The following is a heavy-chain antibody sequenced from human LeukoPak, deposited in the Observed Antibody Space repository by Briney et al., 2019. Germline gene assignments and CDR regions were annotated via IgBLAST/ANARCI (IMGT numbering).Heavy chain of an antibody. CDR3: ALVVGATVYFDY. CDR1: GYTFTGYY. V-gene: IGHV1-2*02. Sequence: ASVKVSCKTSGYTFTGYYIHWVRQAPGQGLEWMGWINPNSGGTKYAQKFQGRVTMTRDTSISTAYMELSRLRSDDTAVYYCALVVGATVYFDYWGQGTLVTVSS. J-gene: IGHJ4*02. CDR2: INPNSGGT. D-gene: IGHD1-26*01.